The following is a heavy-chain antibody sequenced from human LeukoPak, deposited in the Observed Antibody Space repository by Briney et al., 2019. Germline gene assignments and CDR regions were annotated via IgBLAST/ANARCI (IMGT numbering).Heavy chain of an antibody. V-gene: IGHV3-23*01. CDR2: VSGSGGST. D-gene: IGHD3-3*01. Sequence: GGSLRLSCAASGFTYRRYAMHWVRQPPGKGLEGVSAVSGSGGSTFYADAVKGRFNISRDNSKNTLYLQMNSLRADDTAVYYCAKGYDFWSGGIDYWGQGTLVTVSS. CDR1: GFTYRRYA. CDR3: AKGYDFWSGGIDY. J-gene: IGHJ4*02.